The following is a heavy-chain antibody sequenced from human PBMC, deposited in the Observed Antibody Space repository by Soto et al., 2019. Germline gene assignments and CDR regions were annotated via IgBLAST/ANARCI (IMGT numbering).Heavy chain of an antibody. CDR1: GYSFTSYW. CDR3: ARLSYSSSRYYYYGMDF. V-gene: IGHV5-51*01. D-gene: IGHD6-13*01. J-gene: IGHJ6*02. CDR2: IYPGDSDT. Sequence: GESLKISCKGSGYSFTSYWIGWVRQMPGKGLEWMGIIYPGDSDTRYSPSFQGQVTISADRSISTAYLQWSSLKASDTAMYYCARLSYSSSRYYYYGMDFWGQGTTVTVSS.